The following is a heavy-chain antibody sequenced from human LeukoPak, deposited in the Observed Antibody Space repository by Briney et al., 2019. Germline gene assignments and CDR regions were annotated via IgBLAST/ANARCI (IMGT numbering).Heavy chain of an antibody. CDR2: IYHSGST. CDR3: AGRLTGYWGPGYFDL. J-gene: IGHJ2*01. Sequence: SETLSLTCAVSDGSISSSNWWSWVRQPPGKGLEWIGEIYHSGSTNYNPSLKSRVTISVDKSKNQFSLKLSSVTAADTAVYYCAGRLTGYWGPGYFDLWGRGTLVTVSS. D-gene: IGHD3-9*01. V-gene: IGHV4-4*02. CDR1: DGSISSSNW.